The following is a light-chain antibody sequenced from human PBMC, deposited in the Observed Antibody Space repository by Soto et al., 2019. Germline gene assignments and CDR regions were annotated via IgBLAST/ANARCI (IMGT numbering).Light chain of an antibody. CDR1: QSVSSN. CDR3: HQDFNLPWT. CDR2: GAS. Sequence: EIVMTQSPATLSVSPGERATLSCRASQSVSSNLAWYQQKPGQAPRLLIYGASTRATGIPARFSGSGSGTDFTLTISSLQPEDFAVYFCHQDFNLPWTFGQGTKVDIK. V-gene: IGKV3-15*01. J-gene: IGKJ1*01.